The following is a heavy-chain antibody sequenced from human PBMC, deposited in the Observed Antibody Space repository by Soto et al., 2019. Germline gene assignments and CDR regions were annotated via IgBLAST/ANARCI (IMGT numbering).Heavy chain of an antibody. CDR3: ARAGATPLYYYYGMDV. CDR1: GYTFTSYA. D-gene: IGHD1-26*01. Sequence: ASVKVSCKASGYTFTSYAMHWVRQAPGQRLEWMGWINAGNGNTKYSQKFQGRVTITRDTSASTAYMELSSLRSEDTAVYYCARAGATPLYYYYGMDVWGQGTTVTVSS. V-gene: IGHV1-3*01. J-gene: IGHJ6*02. CDR2: INAGNGNT.